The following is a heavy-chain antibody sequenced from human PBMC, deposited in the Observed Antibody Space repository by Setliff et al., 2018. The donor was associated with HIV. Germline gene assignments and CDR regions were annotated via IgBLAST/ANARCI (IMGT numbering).Heavy chain of an antibody. V-gene: IGHV4-34*01. J-gene: IGHJ6*03. CDR1: GGSFSDNY. Sequence: SEPLSLTCAVYGGSFSDNYWSWIRQSPGKGLEWIGEINHSGRTKYSPSLRSRVSISVDKSQTQFYLKLSSVTAADTAVYDCARVSSTYWYSIFRNYYYHMDVWGKGTTVTVSS. D-gene: IGHD2-8*02. CDR3: ARVSSTYWYSIFRNYYYHMDV. CDR2: INHSGRT.